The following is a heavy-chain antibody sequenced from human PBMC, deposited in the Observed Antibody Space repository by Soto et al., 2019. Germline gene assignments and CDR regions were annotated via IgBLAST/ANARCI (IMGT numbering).Heavy chain of an antibody. CDR3: ARPYCSSASCYASVAYYYGMDV. D-gene: IGHD2-2*01. CDR1: GFTFTSYS. Sequence: GGSLRLSCAASGFTFTSYSMNWVRQAPGKGLEWVSSISSSSSHIYYADSVKGRFTISRDNAKNSLYLQMNSLRAEDTAVYYCARPYCSSASCYASVAYYYGMDVWGQGTPVAVS. V-gene: IGHV3-21*01. J-gene: IGHJ6*02. CDR2: ISSSSSHI.